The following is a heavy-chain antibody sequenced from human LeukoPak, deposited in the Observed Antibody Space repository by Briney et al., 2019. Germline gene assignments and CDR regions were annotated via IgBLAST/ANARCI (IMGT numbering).Heavy chain of an antibody. CDR1: GFTFSSYW. J-gene: IGHJ6*03. CDR2: VNSDGTGT. V-gene: IGHV3-74*01. D-gene: IGHD5-12*01. Sequence: PGGSLRRSCAASGFTFSSYWMHWVRQAPGKGLVWVSRVNSDGTGTTYADSVEGRFTISRDNAKNTVYLQMNSLRAEDTAIYYCIRTLIVATSPYMDVWGKGTTVTVSS. CDR3: IRTLIVATSPYMDV.